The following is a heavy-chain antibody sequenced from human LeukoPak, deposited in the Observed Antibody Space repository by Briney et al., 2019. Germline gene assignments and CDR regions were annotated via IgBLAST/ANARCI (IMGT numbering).Heavy chain of an antibody. CDR2: IYYSGST. J-gene: IGHJ5*02. V-gene: IGHV4-39*07. Sequence: SETLSLTCTVSGGSISSSGDSWDWIRQSPGKGLEWIGSIYYSGSTYYNPSLKSRVTISVDTSKNQFSLKLSSVTATDTALYYCARGAYGYCSSTSCRHYRFDPWGQGTLVTVSS. D-gene: IGHD2-2*01. CDR3: ARGAYGYCSSTSCRHYRFDP. CDR1: GGSISSSGDS.